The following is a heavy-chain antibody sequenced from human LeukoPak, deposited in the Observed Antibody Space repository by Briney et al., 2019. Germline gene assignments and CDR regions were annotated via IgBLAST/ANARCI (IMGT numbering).Heavy chain of an antibody. D-gene: IGHD6-19*01. CDR1: GGSVSSGSYY. V-gene: IGHV4-61*01. CDR3: ARAFENSGWYYFDY. CDR2: IHYSGST. Sequence: SETLSLTCTVSGGSVSSGSYYWSWIRQPPGKGLEWIGYIHYSGSTNYNPSLKSRVTISVDTSKNQFSLKLSSVTAADTAVYYCARAFENSGWYYFDYWGQGTLVTVSS. J-gene: IGHJ4*02.